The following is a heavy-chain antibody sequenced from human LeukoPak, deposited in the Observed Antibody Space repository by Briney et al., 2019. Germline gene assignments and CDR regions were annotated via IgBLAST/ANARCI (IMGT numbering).Heavy chain of an antibody. CDR3: AKETELTVSALFDH. CDR2: ISGSGGST. CDR1: GFTFSSYA. Sequence: GGSLRLSCAASGFTFSSYAISWVRQAPGKGLEWVSAISGSGGSTFYADSVKGRFTISRDSSKNTLLLQLNSLRAEDTAVYYCAKETELTVSALFDHWGQGTLVTVSS. V-gene: IGHV3-23*01. D-gene: IGHD2-21*02. J-gene: IGHJ4*02.